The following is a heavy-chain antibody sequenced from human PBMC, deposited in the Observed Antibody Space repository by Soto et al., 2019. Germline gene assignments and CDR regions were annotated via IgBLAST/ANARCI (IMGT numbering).Heavy chain of an antibody. CDR2: ISSSSSTI. CDR1: GFTFSSYS. V-gene: IGHV3-48*01. CDR3: AKDSHFDCLRCLYSDY. J-gene: IGHJ4*02. D-gene: IGHD3-9*01. Sequence: PGGSLRLSCAASGFTFSSYSMNWVRQAPGKGLEWVSYISSSSSTIYYADSVKGRFTISRDNSKNSLYLQMNSLRAEDTAVYYCAKDSHFDCLRCLYSDYWGQGTLVTVSS.